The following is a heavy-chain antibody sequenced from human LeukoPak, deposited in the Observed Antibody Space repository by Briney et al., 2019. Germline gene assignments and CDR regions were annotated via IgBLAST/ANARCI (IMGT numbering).Heavy chain of an antibody. CDR2: IPYIGTT. J-gene: IGHJ3*02. V-gene: IGHV4-59*11. CDR1: DDSFSSHY. D-gene: IGHD4-17*01. CDR3: ARDLVTVTKGFDI. Sequence: SETLSLTCAVSDDSFSSHYWTWIRQPPGKGLEWIGYIPYIGTTNYNPSLKRRVTLSIDTSKNQFSLKLSSVTAADTAVYYCARDLVTVTKGFDIWGQGTMVSVSS.